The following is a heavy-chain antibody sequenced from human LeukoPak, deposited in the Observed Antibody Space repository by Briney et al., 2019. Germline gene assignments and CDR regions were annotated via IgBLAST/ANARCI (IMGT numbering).Heavy chain of an antibody. J-gene: IGHJ5*02. D-gene: IGHD3-10*01. CDR1: GFTFSSYS. V-gene: IGHV3-48*01. CDR3: ARDIGTYYYGSGSYYGWFDP. CDR2: ISGSSSTI. Sequence: PGGSLRLSCAASGFTFSSYSMNWVRQAPGKGLEWVSYISGSSSTIYYADSVKGRFTISRDNAKNSLYLQMNSLRAEDTAVYYCARDIGTYYYGSGSYYGWFDPWGQGTLVTVSS.